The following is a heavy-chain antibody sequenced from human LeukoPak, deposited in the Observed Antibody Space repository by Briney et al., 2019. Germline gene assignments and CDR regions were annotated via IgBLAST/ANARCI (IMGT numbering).Heavy chain of an antibody. J-gene: IGHJ4*02. CDR3: ARDNGYSNGHAFDS. D-gene: IGHD6-19*01. CDR2: VSYDGANT. V-gene: IGHV3-30-3*01. Sequence: GGSLRLSCAASGXTFSSHSMHWVRQAPGKGLEWVALVSYDGANTYYSRSVMGRFTISRDNSKNTLCLQMNSLRPEDTALYYCARDNGYSNGHAFDSWGQGTLVTVSS. CDR1: GXTFSSHS.